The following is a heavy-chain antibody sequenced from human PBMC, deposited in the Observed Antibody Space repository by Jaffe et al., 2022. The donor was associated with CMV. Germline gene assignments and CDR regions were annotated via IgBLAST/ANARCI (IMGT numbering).Heavy chain of an antibody. CDR1: GYSFTSYW. V-gene: IGHV5-51*01. D-gene: IGHD4-17*01. J-gene: IGHJ6*03. Sequence: EVQLVQSGAEVKKPGESLKISCKGSGYSFTSYWIGWVRQMPGKGLEWMGIIYPGDSDTRYSPSFQGQVTISADKSISTAYLQWSSLKASDTAMYYCARHVPSDYGDYYYYYMDVWGKGTTVTVSS. CDR2: IYPGDSDT. CDR3: ARHVPSDYGDYYYYYMDV.